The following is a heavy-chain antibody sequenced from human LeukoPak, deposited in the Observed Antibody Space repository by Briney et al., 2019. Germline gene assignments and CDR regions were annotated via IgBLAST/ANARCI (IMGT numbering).Heavy chain of an antibody. CDR1: GGTFTSYY. V-gene: IGHV1-46*01. J-gene: IGHJ6*03. CDR2: INPSGGST. Sequence: ASVKVSCKASGGTFTSYYMHWVRQAPGQGLEWMGIINPSGGSTSYAQKFQGRVTMTRDTSTSTVYMELSSLRSEDTAVYYCARDPGMGDYYYYYMDVWGKGTTVTVSS. CDR3: ARDPGMGDYYYYYMDV. D-gene: IGHD3-16*01.